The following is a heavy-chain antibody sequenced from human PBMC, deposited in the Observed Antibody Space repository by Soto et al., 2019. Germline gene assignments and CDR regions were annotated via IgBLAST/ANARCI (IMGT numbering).Heavy chain of an antibody. V-gene: IGHV1-69*13. D-gene: IGHD3-22*01. J-gene: IGHJ5*02. CDR3: ASHVYYYDSSGLFDP. CDR1: GGTFSSYA. Sequence: PSVKVSCKASGGTFSSYAISWVRQAPGQGLEWMGGIIPIFGTANYAQKFQGRVTITADESTSTAYMELSSLRSEDTAVYYCASHVYYYDSSGLFDPWGQGTLVTV. CDR2: IIPIFGTA.